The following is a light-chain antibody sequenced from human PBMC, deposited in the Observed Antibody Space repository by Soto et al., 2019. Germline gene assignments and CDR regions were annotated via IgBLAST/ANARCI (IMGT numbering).Light chain of an antibody. CDR1: QSVRSSS. CDR3: QQYASSPSWT. Sequence: EIVVTQSPGTLFLSRGERATLSCRASQSVRSSSLAWYQQKPGQAPRLLIYGASRRATGIPDRFSGSGFGTDFTLTISRLEPEDFAVYYCQQYASSPSWTFGQGNKLEI. J-gene: IGKJ1*01. CDR2: GAS. V-gene: IGKV3-20*01.